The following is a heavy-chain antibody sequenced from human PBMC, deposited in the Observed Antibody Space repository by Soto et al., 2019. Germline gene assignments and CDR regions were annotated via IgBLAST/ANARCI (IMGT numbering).Heavy chain of an antibody. D-gene: IGHD3-22*01. CDR2: ISAYNGST. CDR1: GYTFTSYG. CDR3: ARDFYDSSGYSYGY. Sequence: GASVKVSCQASGYTFTSYGISWVRQAPGQGLEWMGWISAYNGSTNYNPSLKSRVTISVDTSKNQFSLKLSSVTAADTAVYYCARDFYDSSGYSYGYWGQGTLVTVSS. J-gene: IGHJ4*02. V-gene: IGHV1-18*01.